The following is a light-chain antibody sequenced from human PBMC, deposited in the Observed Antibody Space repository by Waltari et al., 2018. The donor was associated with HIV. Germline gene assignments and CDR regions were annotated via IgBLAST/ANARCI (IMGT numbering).Light chain of an antibody. J-gene: IGLJ3*02. CDR3: ATWDGSLSSWV. CDR1: RSNIGSNY. V-gene: IGLV1-47*01. CDR2: RDN. Sequence: QSVVTQPPSASGTPGQRVTISCSGSRSNIGSNYVFWYQQLPGTAPKLLISRDNQRPSGVPDRCSASKSGTSASLAISGLRSEDEADYYCATWDGSLSSWVFGGGTKLTVL.